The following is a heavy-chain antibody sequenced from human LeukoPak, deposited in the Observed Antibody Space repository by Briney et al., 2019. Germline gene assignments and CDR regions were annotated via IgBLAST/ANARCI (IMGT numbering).Heavy chain of an antibody. V-gene: IGHV1-8*01. CDR2: MNPTSGHT. J-gene: IGHJ4*02. CDR1: GYTFTSYD. Sequence: GASVKVSCKASGYTFTSYDINWVRQAPGQGLEWMGWMNPTSGHTGYAQKFQGRVTMTRDTSISTAYMGPNSLTSEDTAVYYCARSPVGVRKKHDFWGQGTLVIVSS. D-gene: IGHD3-10*01. CDR3: ARSPVGVRKKHDF.